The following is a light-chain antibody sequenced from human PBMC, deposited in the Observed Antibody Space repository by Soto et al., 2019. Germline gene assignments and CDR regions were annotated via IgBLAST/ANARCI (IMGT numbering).Light chain of an antibody. Sequence: EIVLTQSPGTLSLSPGERATLSCRASQSISSNYLAWYQQKPGQAPRLLIYGAFSRAVGIPDNFSGSGSGTDFTLTIYRLEPEDFAVYYCQQYGTSPWTFGQGTKVEIE. CDR2: GAF. CDR1: QSISSNY. J-gene: IGKJ1*01. V-gene: IGKV3-20*01. CDR3: QQYGTSPWT.